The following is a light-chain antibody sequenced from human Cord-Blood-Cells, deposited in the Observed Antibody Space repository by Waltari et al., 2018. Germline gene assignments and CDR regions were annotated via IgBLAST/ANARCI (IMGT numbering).Light chain of an antibody. J-gene: IGLJ2*01. CDR3: SSYTSSNTWV. Sequence: SALTQPPSVSGPPGQSVTIPCTGTSSEVGSYILVSWYQQPPGTAPKLMIYEVSNRPAGVPDCFSGSKSGTTASLTISGLQAEDEADYYCSSYTSSNTWVFGGGTKLTVL. CDR2: EVS. V-gene: IGLV2-18*02. CDR1: SSEVGSYIL.